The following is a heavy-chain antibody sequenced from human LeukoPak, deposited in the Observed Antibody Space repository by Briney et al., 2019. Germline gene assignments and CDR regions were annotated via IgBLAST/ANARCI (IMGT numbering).Heavy chain of an antibody. V-gene: IGHV4-4*02. Sequence: HSETLSLTCAVSGGSITTTNWWSWVRQPPGKGLEWIGEVHLSGATNYNLSLESRVSMSIDKSKNHLSLEVTSVTAADTAIYYCTRESGAFSPFGFWGQGTLVTVSS. D-gene: IGHD1-26*01. CDR3: TRESGAFSPFGF. J-gene: IGHJ4*02. CDR2: VHLSGAT. CDR1: GGSITTTNW.